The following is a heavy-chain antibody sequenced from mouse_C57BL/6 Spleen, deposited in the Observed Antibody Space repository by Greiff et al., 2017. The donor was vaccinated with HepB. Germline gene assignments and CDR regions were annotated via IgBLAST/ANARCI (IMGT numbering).Heavy chain of an antibody. V-gene: IGHV5-4*01. Sequence: EVQGVESGGGLVKPGGSLKLSCAASGFTFSSYAMSWVHQTPEKRLEWVATISDGGSYTYYPDNVKGRFTISRDNAKNNLYLQMSHLKSEDTAMYYCARERDDYDGGAMDYWGQGTSVTVSS. CDR1: GFTFSSYA. D-gene: IGHD2-4*01. CDR3: ARERDDYDGGAMDY. J-gene: IGHJ4*01. CDR2: ISDGGSYT.